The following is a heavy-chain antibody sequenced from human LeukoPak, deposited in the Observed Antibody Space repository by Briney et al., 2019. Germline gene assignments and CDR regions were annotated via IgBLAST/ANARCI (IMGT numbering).Heavy chain of an antibody. Sequence: PGGSLRLSCAAFGFTFTSYALHWVRQAPAKGLEWVAVISSDGNTKYYLDSVKGRFSISRDNSKNTLYLQMSSLSSDDTAMYFCASISGASWGDFWGQGTQVTVSS. J-gene: IGHJ4*02. CDR2: ISSDGNTK. CDR3: ASISGASWGDF. V-gene: IGHV3-30-3*01. CDR1: GFTFTSYA. D-gene: IGHD3-16*01.